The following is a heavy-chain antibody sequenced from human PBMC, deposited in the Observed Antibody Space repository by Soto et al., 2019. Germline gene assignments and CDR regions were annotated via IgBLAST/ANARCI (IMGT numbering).Heavy chain of an antibody. Sequence: QVQLVESGGGVVQPGRSLRLSCAASGFTFSSYGMHWVRQAPGKGLEWVAVISYDGSNKYYADSVKGRFTISRDNSKNTLYLQMNSLRAEDTAVDYCAKDPGGQAVALDYWGQGTLVTVSS. D-gene: IGHD6-19*01. J-gene: IGHJ4*02. CDR1: GFTFSSYG. V-gene: IGHV3-30*18. CDR3: AKDPGGQAVALDY. CDR2: ISYDGSNK.